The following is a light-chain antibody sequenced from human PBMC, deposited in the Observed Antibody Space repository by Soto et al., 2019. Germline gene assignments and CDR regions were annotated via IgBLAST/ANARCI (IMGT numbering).Light chain of an antibody. V-gene: IGKV1-5*01. Sequence: DIQMTQSPSTLSASVGDRVTITCRASQSISSWLAWYQQKPGKAPKLLIYDASSLESGVPSRFSGSGSGTEFPLTISSLQPDDFANYYCQQYNSYPAFGQGTKVDIK. CDR3: QQYNSYPA. CDR1: QSISSW. J-gene: IGKJ1*01. CDR2: DAS.